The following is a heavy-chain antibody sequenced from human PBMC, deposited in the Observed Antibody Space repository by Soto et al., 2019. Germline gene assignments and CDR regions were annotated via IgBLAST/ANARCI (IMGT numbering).Heavy chain of an antibody. CDR2: ISHTAMT. Sequence: SETLYIICTIAGSSISGYFWIWIRQTPVNGPDRIGYISHTAMTNYNSSIKSRVTMSVDTSEIQFSLWVSSLTAADTAVYYCARKAYYFDYWGQVILVAVSS. CDR3: ARKAYYFDY. V-gene: IGHV4-59*01. J-gene: IGHJ4*02. CDR1: GSSISGYF.